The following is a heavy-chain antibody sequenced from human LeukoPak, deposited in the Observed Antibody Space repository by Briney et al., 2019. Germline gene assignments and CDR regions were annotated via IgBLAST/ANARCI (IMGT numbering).Heavy chain of an antibody. V-gene: IGHV3-33*01. D-gene: IGHD3-22*01. J-gene: IGHJ3*02. CDR1: GFTFSSYG. CDR3: ATSSGSITMTTGAFDI. CDR2: IWYDGSNK. Sequence: GGSLRLSCAASGFTFSSYGMHWVRQAPGKGLEWVAVIWYDGSNKYYADSVKGRFTISRDNSKNTLYLQMNSLRAEDTAVYYCATSSGSITMTTGAFDISGQGTMVTVSS.